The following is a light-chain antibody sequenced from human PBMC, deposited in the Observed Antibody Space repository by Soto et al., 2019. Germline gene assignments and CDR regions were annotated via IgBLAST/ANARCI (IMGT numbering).Light chain of an antibody. CDR2: GAS. CDR1: QSVSNDF. CDR3: QYYGNSRIT. V-gene: IGKV3-20*01. J-gene: IGKJ5*01. Sequence: EIVLTQSPGILSLSPGERATLSCRASQSVSNDFLAWYQQKPGQAPRLLIYGASTRATDVPDRFSGSGSGTDFTLTINRLEPEDFVVYYCQYYGNSRITFGQGTRLEIK.